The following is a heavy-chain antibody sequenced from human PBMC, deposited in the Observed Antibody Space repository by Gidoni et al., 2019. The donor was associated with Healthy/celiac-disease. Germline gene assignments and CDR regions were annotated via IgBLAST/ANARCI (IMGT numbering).Heavy chain of an antibody. Sequence: EVQLVESGGGLVQPGGSLRLSCAASGFTVSSNSMSWVRQAPGKGLEWVSVIYSGGSTYYADSVKGRFTISRDNSKNTLYLQMNSLRAEDTAVYYCAMLTGGYKSFDYWGQGTLVTVSS. D-gene: IGHD7-27*01. CDR1: GFTVSSNS. V-gene: IGHV3-66*01. J-gene: IGHJ4*02. CDR2: IYSGGST. CDR3: AMLTGGYKSFDY.